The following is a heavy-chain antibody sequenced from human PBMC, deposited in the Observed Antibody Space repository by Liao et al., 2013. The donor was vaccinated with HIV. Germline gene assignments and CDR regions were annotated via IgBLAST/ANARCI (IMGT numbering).Heavy chain of an antibody. CDR3: ARGRGTSAFDI. Sequence: QVQLQESGSGLVKPSETLSLTCTVSGGSISSSSYYWGWIRQPPGKGLEWIGSIYYSGSSNYNPSLKSRVTISVDTSKNQFSLRLSSVTAADTAVYYCARGRGTSAFDIWGQGTMVTVSS. V-gene: IGHV4-39*07. J-gene: IGHJ3*02. D-gene: IGHD1-1*01. CDR2: IYYSGSS. CDR1: GGSISSSSYY.